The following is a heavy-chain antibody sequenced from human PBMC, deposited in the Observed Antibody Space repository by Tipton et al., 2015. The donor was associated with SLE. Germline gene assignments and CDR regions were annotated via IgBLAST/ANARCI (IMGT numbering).Heavy chain of an antibody. V-gene: IGHV4-59*01. D-gene: IGHD3-22*01. CDR2: IYDNGST. J-gene: IGHJ6*02. CDR3: ARDNGYYDNYYYVMDG. CDR1: GGSINNFH. Sequence: GLVKPSETLSLTCPVSGGSINNFHWSWIRQPPGKGLEWIGKIYDNGSTDSNPSLKSRVTISLDTSKNQFSLKLSSVTAADTAVYYCARDNGYYDNYYYVMDGWGQWTTVTVTS.